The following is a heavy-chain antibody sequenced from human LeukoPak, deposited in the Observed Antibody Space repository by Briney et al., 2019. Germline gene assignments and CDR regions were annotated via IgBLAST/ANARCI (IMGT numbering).Heavy chain of an antibody. D-gene: IGHD6-13*01. CDR2: ISGSGGST. V-gene: IGHV3-23*01. J-gene: IGHJ3*02. Sequence: PGGSLRLSCAASGFTFSSYGMSGVRQAPGKGLEWVSAISGSGGSTYYADSVKGRFTISRDNSKNTLYLQMNSLRAEDTAVYYCAKDVTPVPGGAAAGDDAFDIWGQGTMVTVSS. CDR1: GFTFSSYG. CDR3: AKDVTPVPGGAAAGDDAFDI.